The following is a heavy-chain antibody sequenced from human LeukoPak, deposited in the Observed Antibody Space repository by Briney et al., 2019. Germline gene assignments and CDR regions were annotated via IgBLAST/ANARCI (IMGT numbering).Heavy chain of an antibody. Sequence: GGSLRLSCAASGFTFSSYAMSWVRQAPGKGLEWVSVIYSGGSTYYADSVKGRFTISRDNSKNTLYLQMNSLRAEDTAVYYCARDQEYSYGYLYGMDVWGQGTTVTVSS. J-gene: IGHJ6*02. CDR3: ARDQEYSYGYLYGMDV. CDR2: IYSGGST. CDR1: GFTFSSYA. D-gene: IGHD5-18*01. V-gene: IGHV3-53*01.